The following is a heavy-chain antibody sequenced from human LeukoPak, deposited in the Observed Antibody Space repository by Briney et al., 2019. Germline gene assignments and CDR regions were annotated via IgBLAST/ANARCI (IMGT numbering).Heavy chain of an antibody. V-gene: IGHV4-39*01. J-gene: IGHJ4*02. Sequence: SETLSLTCTVSGGSIKSGGYYWRWLRQHPGKGLEWIGSIYYSGSTYYNPSLKSRVTISVDTSKNQFSLKLSSVTAADTAVYYCVRVVATLVDYWGQGTLVTVSS. CDR1: GGSIKSGGYY. D-gene: IGHD5-12*01. CDR3: VRVVATLVDY. CDR2: IYYSGST.